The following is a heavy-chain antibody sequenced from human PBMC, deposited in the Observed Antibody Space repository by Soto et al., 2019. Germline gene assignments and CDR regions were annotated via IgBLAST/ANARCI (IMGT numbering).Heavy chain of an antibody. V-gene: IGHV3-33*01. J-gene: IGHJ4*02. CDR1: GFTFSSYG. CDR3: ARYQMATMGLDMDY. Sequence: QVQLVESGGGVVQPGRSLRLSCAASGFTFSSYGMHWVRQAPGKGLEWVAVIWYDGSNKYYADSVKGRFTISRDNSKNTLYLQMNSLRAEDTAVYYCARYQMATMGLDMDYWGQGTLVTVSS. D-gene: IGHD2-2*03. CDR2: IWYDGSNK.